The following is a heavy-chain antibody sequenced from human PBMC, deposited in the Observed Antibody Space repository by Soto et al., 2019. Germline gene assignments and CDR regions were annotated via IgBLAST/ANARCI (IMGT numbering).Heavy chain of an antibody. J-gene: IGHJ6*02. D-gene: IGHD2-15*01. CDR3: ARDLEWYCSGGSCAVPYYYGMDV. CDR1: GFTFSSYA. V-gene: IGHV3-23*01. CDR2: ISGSGGST. Sequence: PGGSLRLSCAASGFTFSSYAMSWVRQAPGKGLEWVSAISGSGGSTYYADSVKGRFTISRDNSKNTLYLQMNSLRAEDTDVYYCARDLEWYCSGGSCAVPYYYGMDVWGQGTTVTVSS.